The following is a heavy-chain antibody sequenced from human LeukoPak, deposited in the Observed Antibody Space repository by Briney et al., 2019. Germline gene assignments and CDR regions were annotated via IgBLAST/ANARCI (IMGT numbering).Heavy chain of an antibody. J-gene: IGHJ4*02. V-gene: IGHV3-21*01. CDR1: GFTFSSYS. CDR2: ISSSSSYI. Sequence: GGSLRLSCAASGFTFSSYSMTWVRQAPGKGLEWVSFISSSSSYIYYADSVKGRFTISRDNAKNSLYLQMNSLRAEDTAVYYCAREYCSGGSCYSGGLDYWGQGTLVTVSS. D-gene: IGHD2-15*01. CDR3: AREYCSGGSCYSGGLDY.